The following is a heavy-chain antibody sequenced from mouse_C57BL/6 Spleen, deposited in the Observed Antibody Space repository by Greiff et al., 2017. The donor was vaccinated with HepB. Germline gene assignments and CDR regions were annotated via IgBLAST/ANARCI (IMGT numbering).Heavy chain of an antibody. CDR2: IDPANGNT. CDR1: GYTFTSYW. V-gene: IGHV14-3*01. Sequence: VQLQQSGAELVKPGASVKLSCKASGYTFTSYWMHWVKQRPGRGLEWIGRIDPANGNTKYAPKFQGKATITADTSSNTAYLQLSSLTSEDTAIYYCARSSGGFAYWGQGTLVTVSA. CDR3: ARSSGGFAY. J-gene: IGHJ3*01. D-gene: IGHD3-2*02.